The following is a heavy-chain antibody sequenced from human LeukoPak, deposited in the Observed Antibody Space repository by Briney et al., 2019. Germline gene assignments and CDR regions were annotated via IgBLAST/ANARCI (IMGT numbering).Heavy chain of an antibody. CDR1: GGSISSSSYY. D-gene: IGHD5-24*01. J-gene: IGHJ4*02. V-gene: IGHV4-39*01. Sequence: PSETLSLTCTVSGGSISSSSYYWDWLRQPPGKGLEWIGSIYYSGSIYYNPSLKRRSTISVDTSKKQLSLKLSSVTAADTAVYYCARQDDYNFDYWGQGTLVTVSS. CDR3: ARQDDYNFDY. CDR2: IYYSGSI.